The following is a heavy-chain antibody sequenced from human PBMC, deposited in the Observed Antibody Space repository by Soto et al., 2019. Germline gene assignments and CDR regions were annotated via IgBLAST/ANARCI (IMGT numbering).Heavy chain of an antibody. D-gene: IGHD5-12*01. CDR1: GDSVSSNSAA. CDR2: TYYRSKWYN. Sequence: PSQTLSLTCAISGDSVSSNSAAWNWIRQCPSRGLEWLGRTYYRSKWYNDYAVSVKSRITINPDTSKNQFSLQLNSVTPEDTAVYYCARDRHYRGGYRDYYYMDVWGKGTTVTVSS. V-gene: IGHV6-1*01. CDR3: ARDRHYRGGYRDYYYMDV. J-gene: IGHJ6*03.